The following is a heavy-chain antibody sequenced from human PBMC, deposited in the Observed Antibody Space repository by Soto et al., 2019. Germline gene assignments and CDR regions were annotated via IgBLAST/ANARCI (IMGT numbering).Heavy chain of an antibody. CDR2: ISSSSTI. J-gene: IGHJ5*02. CDR3: ARCSGGSCYLDP. Sequence: GGSLRLSCAASGFTFSSYSMNWVRQAPGKGLEWVSYISSSSTIYYADSVKGRFTISRDNAKNSLYLQMKSLRAEDTAVYYCARCSGGSCYLDPWGQGTLVTVSS. CDR1: GFTFSSYS. D-gene: IGHD2-15*01. V-gene: IGHV3-48*01.